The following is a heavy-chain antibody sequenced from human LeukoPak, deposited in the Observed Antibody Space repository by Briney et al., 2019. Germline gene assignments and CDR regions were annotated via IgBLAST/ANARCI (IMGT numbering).Heavy chain of an antibody. J-gene: IGHJ3*02. D-gene: IGHD3-10*01. CDR3: AKDSSGFDI. Sequence: GGSLRLSCAASGFTFSSYWMHWVRQAPGKGLEWVSGISWNSGSIGYADSVKGRFTISRDNAKNSLYLQMNSLRAEDTALYYCAKDSSGFDIWGQGTMVTVSS. V-gene: IGHV3-9*01. CDR1: GFTFSSYW. CDR2: ISWNSGSI.